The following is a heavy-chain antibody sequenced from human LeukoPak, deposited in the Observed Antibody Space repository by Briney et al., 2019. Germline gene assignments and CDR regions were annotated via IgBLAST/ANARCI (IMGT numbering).Heavy chain of an antibody. CDR3: ARGTPSDSSGWPYFDY. D-gene: IGHD6-19*01. V-gene: IGHV4-39*07. CDR1: GRSISSSSYY. J-gene: IGHJ4*02. Sequence: ASETLSLTCTVSGRSISSSSYYWGWIRQPPGKGLEWIGSIYHSGSTYYNPSLKSRVTISVDTSKNQVSLKLSSVTAADTAVYYCARGTPSDSSGWPYFDYWGQGTLVTVSS. CDR2: IYHSGST.